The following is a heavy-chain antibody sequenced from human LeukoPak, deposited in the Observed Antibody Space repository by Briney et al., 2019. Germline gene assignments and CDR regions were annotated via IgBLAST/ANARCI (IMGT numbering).Heavy chain of an antibody. V-gene: IGHV4-34*01. CDR2: INHSGST. CDR1: GGSFSGYY. CDR3: ARTVAGYDY. Sequence: SETLSLTCAVYGGSFSGYYWSWIRQPPGKGLEWIGEINHSGSTNYNPSLKSRVTISVDTSKNQFSLKLSSVTAADTAVYYCARTVAGYDYWGQGTLVTVSS. D-gene: IGHD6-19*01. J-gene: IGHJ4*02.